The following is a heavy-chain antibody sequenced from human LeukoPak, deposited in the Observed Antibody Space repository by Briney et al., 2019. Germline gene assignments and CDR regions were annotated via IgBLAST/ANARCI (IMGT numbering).Heavy chain of an antibody. V-gene: IGHV4-39*07. CDR3: ARELSQPRYCSGGSCYRYFDY. Sequence: PSETLSLTCTVSGGSISSGSCYWGWIRQPPGKGLEWIGSIYYSGSTYHNPSLKSRVTISVDTSKNQFSLKLSSVTAADTAVYYCARELSQPRYCSGGSCYRYFDYWGQGTLVTVSS. D-gene: IGHD2-15*01. CDR2: IYYSGST. CDR1: GGSISSGSCY. J-gene: IGHJ4*02.